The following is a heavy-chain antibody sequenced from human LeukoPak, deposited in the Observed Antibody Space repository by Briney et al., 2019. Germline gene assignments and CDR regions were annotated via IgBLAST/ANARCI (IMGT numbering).Heavy chain of an antibody. CDR1: GASMNTHY. V-gene: IGHV4-59*11. Sequence: SETLSLTCAVSGASMNTHYWSWIRQPPGKGLEWIGYMLDTVTTKDNPSLKSRFTLSADTSKNQFSLRLTSVTAADTAVYYCATIKRGNIFGYFDFWGRGTLVTVSS. CDR3: ATIKRGNIFGYFDF. J-gene: IGHJ4*02. D-gene: IGHD5-18*01. CDR2: MLDTVTT.